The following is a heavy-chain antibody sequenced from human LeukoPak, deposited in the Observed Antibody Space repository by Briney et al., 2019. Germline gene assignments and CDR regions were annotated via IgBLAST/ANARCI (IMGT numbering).Heavy chain of an antibody. Sequence: AGGSLRLSCAASGFTVISNLMTWVRQSPGRGLEWLSSIYSGGATYYTDSVKGRFTISRDHSNNSVSLQMTNLRVEDTAIYYCARGAYRISWPGIDYWGQGTLVTVSS. D-gene: IGHD3-16*02. CDR1: GFTVISNL. CDR3: ARGAYRISWPGIDY. J-gene: IGHJ4*02. V-gene: IGHV3-53*01. CDR2: IYSGGAT.